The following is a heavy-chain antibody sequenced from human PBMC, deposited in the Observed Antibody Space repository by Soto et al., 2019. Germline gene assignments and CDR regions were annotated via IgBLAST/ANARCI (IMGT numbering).Heavy chain of an antibody. V-gene: IGHV3-23*01. J-gene: IGHJ5*02. D-gene: IGHD2-2*01. CDR1: GFTFSSYA. CDR3: AKDRVCSSTSCYGHWFDP. CDR2: ISGSGGST. Sequence: GGSLRLSCAASGFTFSSYAMSWVRQAPGKGLEWVSAISGSGGSTYYADSVKGRFTISRDNSKNTLYLQMNSLRAEDTAVYYCAKDRVCSSTSCYGHWFDPWGQGTLVTVSS.